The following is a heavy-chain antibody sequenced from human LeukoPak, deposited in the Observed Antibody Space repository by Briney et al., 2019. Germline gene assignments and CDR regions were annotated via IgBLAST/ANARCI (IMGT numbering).Heavy chain of an antibody. CDR1: GYTFTSYG. CDR2: ISAYNGNT. V-gene: IGHV1-18*01. Sequence: ASVKVSCKASGYTFTSYGISWVRQAPGQGLEWMGWISAYNGNTNYAQKLQGRVTMTTDTSPSTAYMELRSLRSDDTAVYYCARDDWQWLELDYWGQGTLVTVSS. D-gene: IGHD6-19*01. CDR3: ARDDWQWLELDY. J-gene: IGHJ4*02.